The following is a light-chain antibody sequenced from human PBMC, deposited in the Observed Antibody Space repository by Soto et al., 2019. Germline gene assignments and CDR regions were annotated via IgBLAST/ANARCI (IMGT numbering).Light chain of an antibody. CDR2: DVS. V-gene: IGLV2-11*01. CDR1: SSDVGGYNY. Sequence: QSVLTQPRSVSGSPGQSVTISCTGTSSDVGGYNYVSWYQQHPNKAPKLMIYDVSRRPSGVPDRFSASKSGNTASLTISGLQAEDEADYYCFSYAGSYTVIFGGGTKLTVL. CDR3: FSYAGSYTVI. J-gene: IGLJ2*01.